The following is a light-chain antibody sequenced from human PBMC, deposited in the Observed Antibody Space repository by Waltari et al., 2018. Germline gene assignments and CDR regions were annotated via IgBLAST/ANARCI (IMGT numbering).Light chain of an antibody. Sequence: QTVVTQEPSLPVSPGGTVTLTSPSSPGPVTNGYYPTWSQQKPAQPPRSLIYSTTKKHSWTPVRFSGSLLGDKAALTLSSVQPEDEADYYCLLYYGGPQSYVVFGGGTKLTVL. CDR3: LLYYGGPQSYVV. CDR2: STT. CDR1: PGPVTNGYY. V-gene: IGLV7-43*01. J-gene: IGLJ2*01.